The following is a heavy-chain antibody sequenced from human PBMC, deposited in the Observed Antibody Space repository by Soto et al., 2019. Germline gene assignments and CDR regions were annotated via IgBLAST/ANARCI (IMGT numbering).Heavy chain of an antibody. CDR1: GFSFDDYA. J-gene: IGHJ4*02. V-gene: IGHV3-23*01. D-gene: IGHD5-12*01. Sequence: EVQLLESGGGLVQPGGSLRLSCAASGFSFDDYAMTWVRQAAGKGLEWVSAISGSGANTYYADSVKGRFTNYRDNSKNNLYLQLNSLRAEDTALYYCAKEYYSGYDLAYFDYWGQGTLVTVSS. CDR3: AKEYYSGYDLAYFDY. CDR2: ISGSGANT.